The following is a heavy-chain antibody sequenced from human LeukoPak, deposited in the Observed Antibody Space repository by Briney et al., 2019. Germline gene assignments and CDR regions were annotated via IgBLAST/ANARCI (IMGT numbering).Heavy chain of an antibody. CDR1: GGSFSGYF. Sequence: SETLSLTCAVYGGSFSGYFWSWIRQPPGKGLEWIGEINHSGSTNYNPSLKSRVTISVDTSKNQFSLKLSSVTAADTAVYYCARGRGYNSFDYWGQGTLVTVSS. D-gene: IGHD2/OR15-2a*01. J-gene: IGHJ4*02. CDR2: INHSGST. V-gene: IGHV4-34*01. CDR3: ARGRGYNSFDY.